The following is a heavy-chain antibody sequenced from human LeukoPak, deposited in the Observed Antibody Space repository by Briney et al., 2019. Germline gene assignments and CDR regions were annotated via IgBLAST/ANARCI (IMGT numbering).Heavy chain of an antibody. J-gene: IGHJ4*02. Sequence: TSETLSLTCTVSGGSISSYYWSWIRQPPGKGLEWIGYIYYSGSTNYNPSLKSRVTISVDTSKNQFSLKLSSVTAADTAVYYCARGEDGYNGDYFDYWGQGTLVTVSS. CDR2: IYYSGST. D-gene: IGHD5-24*01. V-gene: IGHV4-59*01. CDR1: GGSISSYY. CDR3: ARGEDGYNGDYFDY.